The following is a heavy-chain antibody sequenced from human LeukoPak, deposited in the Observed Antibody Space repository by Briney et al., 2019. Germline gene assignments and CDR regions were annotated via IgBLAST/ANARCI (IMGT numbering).Heavy chain of an antibody. V-gene: IGHV3-9*01. CDR2: ISWNSGSI. Sequence: GRSLRLSCAASGFTFDDYAMHWVRQAPGKGLEWVSGISWNSGSIGYADSVKGRFTISRDNAKNSLYLQMNSLRSDDTAVYYCARDGYCSSTSCYDYWGQGTLVTVSS. J-gene: IGHJ4*02. CDR1: GFTFDDYA. CDR3: ARDGYCSSTSCYDY. D-gene: IGHD2-2*01.